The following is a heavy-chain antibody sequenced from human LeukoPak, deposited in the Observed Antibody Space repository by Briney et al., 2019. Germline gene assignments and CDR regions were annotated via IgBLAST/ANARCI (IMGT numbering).Heavy chain of an antibody. V-gene: IGHV3-9*01. CDR3: AKDPNPSYSSGENWFDP. J-gene: IGHJ5*02. Sequence: GGSLRLSCAASGFTFDDYAMPWVRQAPGKGLEWVSGISWNSGSIGCADSVKGRFTISRDNAKNSLYLQMNSLRAEDTALYYCAKDPNPSYSSGENWFDPWGQGTLVTVSS. D-gene: IGHD6-19*01. CDR1: GFTFDDYA. CDR2: ISWNSGSI.